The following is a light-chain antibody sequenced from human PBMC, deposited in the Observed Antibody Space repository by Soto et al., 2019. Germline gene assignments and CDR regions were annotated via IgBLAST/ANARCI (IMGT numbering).Light chain of an antibody. CDR3: SSYAGGNRV. V-gene: IGLV2-8*01. CDR2: EVT. Sequence: QSALTQPPSASGSPGQSVTISCTGTSSDVGAYNYVSWYQQHPGKAPKLMIYEVTKWPSGVPDRFSGSKSGNTASLTVSGLQAEDEADYYCSSYAGGNRVFGGGTKLTVL. CDR1: SSDVGAYNY. J-gene: IGLJ2*01.